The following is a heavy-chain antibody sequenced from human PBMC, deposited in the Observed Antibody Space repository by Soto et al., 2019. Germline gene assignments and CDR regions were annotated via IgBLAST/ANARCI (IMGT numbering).Heavy chain of an antibody. CDR1: GFIFSDSP. J-gene: IGHJ4*02. CDR2: IRGKGDNYAT. D-gene: IGHD1-26*01. Sequence: EVQLVESGGGLVQPGASLKLSCAASGFIFSDSPIHWVRRASGKGLEWVGRIRGKGDNYATAYSASVKGRFTISRDDSKNTAYLQLNNLKSEDTAVYYCARLQEWEAKGDSWGQGTLVTVSS. V-gene: IGHV3-73*02. CDR3: ARLQEWEAKGDS.